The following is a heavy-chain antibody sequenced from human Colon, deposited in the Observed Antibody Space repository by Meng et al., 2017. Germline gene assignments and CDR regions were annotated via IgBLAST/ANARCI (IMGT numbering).Heavy chain of an antibody. J-gene: IGHJ6*02. Sequence: LVKVSCKASGGTFSSYAISWVRQAPGQGLEWMGGIIPIFGTANFAQKFQGRVTITTDESTSTAYMELSSLRSGDTAVYYCAKDDVSSSWYDGMDVWGQGTTVTVSS. CDR1: GGTFSSYA. D-gene: IGHD6-13*01. CDR3: AKDDVSSSWYDGMDV. V-gene: IGHV1-69*05. CDR2: IIPIFGTA.